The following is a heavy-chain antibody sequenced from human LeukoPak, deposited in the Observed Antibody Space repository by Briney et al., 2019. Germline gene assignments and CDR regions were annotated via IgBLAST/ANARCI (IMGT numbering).Heavy chain of an antibody. V-gene: IGHV3-23*01. CDR2: IIASGGNT. CDR3: AKGCCGSYGKYYFDY. D-gene: IGHD3-16*01. Sequence: PGGSLRLSCAASGFTFSAYALSWVRQAPGKGLEWVSSIIASGGNTYYADSVKGRFSISRDNSKNMVYLQMNNLRVEDMAVYYCAKGCCGSYGKYYFDYWGQGTQVTVSS. CDR1: GFTFSAYA. J-gene: IGHJ4*02.